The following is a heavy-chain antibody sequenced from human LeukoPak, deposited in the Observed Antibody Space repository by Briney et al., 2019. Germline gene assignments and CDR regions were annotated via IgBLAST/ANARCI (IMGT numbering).Heavy chain of an antibody. CDR1: GYSISSGYY. J-gene: IGHJ4*02. V-gene: IGHV4-38-2*02. Sequence: SETLSLTCTVPGYSISSGYYWGWIRQPPGKGLEWIGSMYYSGNTYYNPSLKSRVTISVDTSKNQFSLKLRSVTAADTAVYYCARDLASCAGDCYSDGFDYWGQGTLVTVSS. D-gene: IGHD2-21*02. CDR2: MYYSGNT. CDR3: ARDLASCAGDCYSDGFDY.